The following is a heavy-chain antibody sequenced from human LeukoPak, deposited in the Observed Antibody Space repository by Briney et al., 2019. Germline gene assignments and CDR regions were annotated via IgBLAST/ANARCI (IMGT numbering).Heavy chain of an antibody. CDR2: INPSGGST. CDR3: ARENTIFGVVIRAFDY. V-gene: IGHV1-46*01. D-gene: IGHD3-3*01. Sequence: GASVKVSCKASGYTFTSYGISWVRQAPGQGLEWMGIINPSGGSTSYAQKFQGRVTMTRDMSTSTVYMELSSLRSEDTAVYYCARENTIFGVVIRAFDYWGQGTLVTVSS. J-gene: IGHJ4*02. CDR1: GYTFTSYG.